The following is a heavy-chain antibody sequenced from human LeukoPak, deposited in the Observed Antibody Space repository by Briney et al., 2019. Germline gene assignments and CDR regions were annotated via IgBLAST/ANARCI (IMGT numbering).Heavy chain of an antibody. CDR2: IYSGGST. D-gene: IGHD3-9*01. J-gene: IGHJ4*02. Sequence: PGGSLRLSCAASGFTVSSNYMSWVRKAPGKGLEWVSVIYSGGSTYYADSVKGRFTISRDNSKNTLYLQMNSLRAEDTAVYYCARGHNFGRLHPFDYWGQGTLVTVSS. CDR3: ARGHNFGRLHPFDY. V-gene: IGHV3-66*01. CDR1: GFTVSSNY.